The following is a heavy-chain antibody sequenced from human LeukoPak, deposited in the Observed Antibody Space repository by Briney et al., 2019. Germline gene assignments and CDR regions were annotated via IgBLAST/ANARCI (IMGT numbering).Heavy chain of an antibody. CDR3: AKEALQSLRYSYISNFDY. Sequence: GSLRLSCAASGFTFRGYAMSWVRQAPGKGLEWVSAISSRGGSTYYADSVKGRFTISRDNSKNTLYLQMNSLRAEDTAVYYCAKEALQSLRYSYISNFDYWGQGTLVTGS. CDR2: ISSRGGST. J-gene: IGHJ4*02. D-gene: IGHD5-18*01. V-gene: IGHV3-23*01. CDR1: GFTFRGYA.